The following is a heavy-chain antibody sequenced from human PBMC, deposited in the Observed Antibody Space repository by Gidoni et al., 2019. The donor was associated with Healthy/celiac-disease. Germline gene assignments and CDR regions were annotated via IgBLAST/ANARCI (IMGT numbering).Heavy chain of an antibody. V-gene: IGHV3-15*01. D-gene: IGHD3-3*01. CDR1: GFTFSNAW. CDR3: TTDPTAIRFLEWLVYYGMDV. Sequence: EVQLVESGGGLVKPGGSLRLPCAASGFTFSNAWLSWVRQATGKELEWVGRIKSKTDGGTTDYAAPVKGRFTISRDDSKNTLYLQMNSLKTEDTAVYYCTTDPTAIRFLEWLVYYGMDVWGQGTTVTVSS. J-gene: IGHJ6*02. CDR2: IKSKTDGGTT.